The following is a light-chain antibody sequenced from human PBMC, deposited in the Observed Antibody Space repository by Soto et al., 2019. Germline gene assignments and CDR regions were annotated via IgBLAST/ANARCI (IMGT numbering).Light chain of an antibody. Sequence: DIQMTQSPSSLSASVGDRVTITCRASQSINSYLNWYQQTPGKAPKLLIYAASSLQSGVPSRFSGSGSGTDFTLTISSLQPEDFATYYCQQSYNSPLTFGGGTKV. V-gene: IGKV1-39*01. CDR3: QQSYNSPLT. CDR1: QSINSY. J-gene: IGKJ4*01. CDR2: AAS.